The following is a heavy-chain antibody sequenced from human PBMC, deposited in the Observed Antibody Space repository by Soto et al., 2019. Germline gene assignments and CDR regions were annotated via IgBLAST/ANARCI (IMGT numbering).Heavy chain of an antibody. CDR2: IMPIFRTP. Sequence: QVQLEQSGAEVKKPGSSVKVSCKASGGTFSNSAISWVRQAPGQGLEWMGGIMPIFRTPDYAQKFQGRVTMTADESTSRAYMELSGLRSDDTAVYSCARDNDRLQLGGNCYYILDVWGQGTTVTVSS. D-gene: IGHD5-12*01. CDR1: GGTFSNSA. CDR3: ARDNDRLQLGGNCYYILDV. V-gene: IGHV1-69*12. J-gene: IGHJ6*02.